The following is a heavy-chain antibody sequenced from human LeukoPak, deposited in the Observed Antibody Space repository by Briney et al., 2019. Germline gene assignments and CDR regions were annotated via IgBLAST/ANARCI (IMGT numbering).Heavy chain of an antibody. CDR1: GFTISIHA. J-gene: IGHJ4*02. CDR3: AKRNWNDDTGC. Sequence: GGSLRLSCAASGFTISIHAMSWVRQAPGKGLEWVSGISGGGGSTYYTDSVKGRFTISTDNSKNTLYLQMNSLRAEDTAVYYCAKRNWNDDTGCWGQGTLVTVSP. D-gene: IGHD1-1*01. V-gene: IGHV3-23*01. CDR2: ISGGGGST.